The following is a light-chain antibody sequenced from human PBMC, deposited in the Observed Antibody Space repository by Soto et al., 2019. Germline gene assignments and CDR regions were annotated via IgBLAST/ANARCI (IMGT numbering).Light chain of an antibody. CDR3: QQYGSSQYT. V-gene: IGKV3-20*01. J-gene: IGKJ2*01. Sequence: EIVLTQSPGTLSLSPGERATLSCRASQSVNNNYLAWYQQKPGQAPRLLIYGASSRATGIPDRFSGSGSGTNSTLTISRLEPEDFAVYYCQQYGSSQYTFGQVTKLEIK. CDR2: GAS. CDR1: QSVNNNY.